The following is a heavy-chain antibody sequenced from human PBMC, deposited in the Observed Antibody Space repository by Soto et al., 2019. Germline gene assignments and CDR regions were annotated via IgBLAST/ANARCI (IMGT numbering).Heavy chain of an antibody. CDR1: GFSFSNYW. CDR3: ASDYGQY. J-gene: IGHJ4*02. CDR2: IKEDGSEM. D-gene: IGHD4-17*01. Sequence: EVQLVESGGGLVQPGGSLRLSCAASGFSFSNYWMTWVRQAPGKGLEWVANIKEDGSEMNYVDSVKRRFTISRDNAKNSLYLQMNRLRAEDTAVYYCASDYGQYWGQGTLVSVSA. V-gene: IGHV3-7*01.